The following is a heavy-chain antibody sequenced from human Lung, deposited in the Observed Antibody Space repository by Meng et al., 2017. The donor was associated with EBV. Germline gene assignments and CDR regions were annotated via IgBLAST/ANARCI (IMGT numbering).Heavy chain of an antibody. CDR1: GGSISSGGYY. V-gene: IGHV4-31*01. Sequence: QGQWKGSGPGLVKPTQTLSLTCTVSGGSISSGGYYWSWIRQHPGKGLEWIGYIYYSGSTYYNPSLKSLVTISVDTSKNQFSLKLSSVTAADTAVYYCARARRGGHYFDYWGQGTLVTVSS. J-gene: IGHJ4*02. D-gene: IGHD4-23*01. CDR3: ARARRGGHYFDY. CDR2: IYYSGST.